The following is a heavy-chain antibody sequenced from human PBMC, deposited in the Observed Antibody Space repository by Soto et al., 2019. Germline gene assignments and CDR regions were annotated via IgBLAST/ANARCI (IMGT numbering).Heavy chain of an antibody. CDR2: FYYSGKT. Sequence: PSETLSLTCTVSGGSINIDHYHWTWIRQTPGKGLEWIGSFYYSGKTYLNPSLQSRVSLSADTSKNQLSLSLASVTVTDTATYFCAKHPFTPLVPPFWYFELWGRGTLVTVSS. V-gene: IGHV4-39*01. J-gene: IGHJ2*01. CDR1: GGSINIDHYH. CDR3: AKHPFTPLVPPFWYFEL. D-gene: IGHD2-8*02.